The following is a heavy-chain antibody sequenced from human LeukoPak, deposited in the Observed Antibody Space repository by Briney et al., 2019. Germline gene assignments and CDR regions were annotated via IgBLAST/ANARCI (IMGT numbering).Heavy chain of an antibody. V-gene: IGHV4-39*01. CDR1: GGSISSSSYY. Sequence: SETLSLTCSVPGGSISSSSYYWGWIRQPPGKGLEWIGSIYYSGSTYYNPSLKSRVTISVDMSKNHFSLKLSSVTAADTAVYYCAGHVAHGIADIVVVPAANFDYWGQGTLVTVSS. CDR3: AGHVAHGIADIVVVPAANFDY. J-gene: IGHJ4*02. D-gene: IGHD2-2*01. CDR2: IYYSGST.